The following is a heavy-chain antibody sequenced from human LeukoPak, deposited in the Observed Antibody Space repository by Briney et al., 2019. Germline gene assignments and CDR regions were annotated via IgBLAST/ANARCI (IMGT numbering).Heavy chain of an antibody. CDR3: ARGLGGTSPQIDY. D-gene: IGHD3-16*01. Sequence: SETLSLTCAVYGGSFSGYYWSWIRQPPGKGLEWIGAINHSGSTNYNPSLKSRVTISADTSKNHFSLKLSSVAAADTAIYYWARGLGGTSPQIDYWGQGTLVTVSS. V-gene: IGHV4-34*01. CDR1: GGSFSGYY. J-gene: IGHJ4*02. CDR2: INHSGST.